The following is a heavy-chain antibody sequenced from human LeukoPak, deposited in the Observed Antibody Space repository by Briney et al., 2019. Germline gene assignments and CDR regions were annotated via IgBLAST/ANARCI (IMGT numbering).Heavy chain of an antibody. CDR2: INHSGST. CDR1: GGSFSGYY. D-gene: IGHD6-13*01. CDR3: ARHLDSNWYRRARYMDV. J-gene: IGHJ6*03. Sequence: SETLSLTCAVYGGSFSGYYWSWIRQPPGKGLEWIGEINHSGSTNYNPSLKSLVTIAVDTSNNQFSLKLSTVTAADTAVNYCARHLDSNWYRRARYMDVWGKGTTVTISS. V-gene: IGHV4-34*01.